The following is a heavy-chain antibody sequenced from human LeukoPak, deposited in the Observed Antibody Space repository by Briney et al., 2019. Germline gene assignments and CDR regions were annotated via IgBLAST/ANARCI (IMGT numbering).Heavy chain of an antibody. CDR3: ARRLGYSSSWTPPYWFDP. CDR1: GASFSGYY. V-gene: IGHV4-34*01. Sequence: PSETLSLTCAVYGASFSGYYWSWIRQPPGKGLEWIGDINHSGSTNYNPSLKSRVSISLDTSKNQFSLKLSSMTAADTAVYYCARRLGYSSSWTPPYWFDPWGQGTLVTVSS. J-gene: IGHJ5*02. D-gene: IGHD6-13*01. CDR2: INHSGST.